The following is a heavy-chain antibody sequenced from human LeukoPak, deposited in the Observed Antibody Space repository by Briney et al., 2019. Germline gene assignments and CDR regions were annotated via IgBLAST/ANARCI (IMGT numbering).Heavy chain of an antibody. CDR1: GFTFSSYS. CDR3: ARLGWQQLVLFDFDC. D-gene: IGHD6-13*01. Sequence: RGSLRLSCAASGFTFSSYSMNWVRQAPGKGLEWVSSISSSSSYIYYADSVKGRFTISRDNAKNSLYLQMNSLRAEDTAVYYCARLGWQQLVLFDFDCWGQGTLVSVSS. CDR2: ISSSSSYI. V-gene: IGHV3-21*01. J-gene: IGHJ4*01.